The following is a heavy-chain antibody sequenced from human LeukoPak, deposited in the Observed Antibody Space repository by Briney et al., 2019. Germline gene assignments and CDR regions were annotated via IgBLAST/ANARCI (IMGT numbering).Heavy chain of an antibody. CDR1: GYTLTSYD. Sequence: GASGKVSCKASGYTLTSYDINWVRQAPGQGLEWMGWMNPNSGNTGYAQKFQGRVTITRNTSISTAYMELSSLRSEDTAVYYCARGGATGSPYYYYYYMDVWGKGTTVTVSS. CDR3: ARGGATGSPYYYYYYMDV. CDR2: MNPNSGNT. D-gene: IGHD1-1*01. J-gene: IGHJ6*03. V-gene: IGHV1-8*03.